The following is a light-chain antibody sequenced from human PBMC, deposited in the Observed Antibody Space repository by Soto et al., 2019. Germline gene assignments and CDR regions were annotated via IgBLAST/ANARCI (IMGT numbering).Light chain of an antibody. Sequence: QSALTQPPSVSGSPGQSVTISCTGTSRDVGSYNRVSWYQQPPGTAPKLMIYEVTNRPSGVPDRFFGSKSGNTASLTISGLQGEDEADYYCSSFTSSNTWVFGGGTKVTVL. CDR1: SRDVGSYNR. V-gene: IGLV2-18*02. J-gene: IGLJ3*02. CDR2: EVT. CDR3: SSFTSSNTWV.